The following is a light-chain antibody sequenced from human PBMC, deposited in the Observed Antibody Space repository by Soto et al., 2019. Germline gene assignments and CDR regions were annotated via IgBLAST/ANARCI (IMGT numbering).Light chain of an antibody. V-gene: IGKV1-39*01. CDR1: QSISNY. J-gene: IGKJ4*01. Sequence: DIQMTQSPSSLSASVGDRVTITCRARQSISNYLNWYQLKPGKVPKLLIYAASTLKTGVPSRFSGSGSGTDFHLPISSLQPDDSASYYCQQSYSSWATFGGGTKVEIK. CDR3: QQSYSSWAT. CDR2: AAS.